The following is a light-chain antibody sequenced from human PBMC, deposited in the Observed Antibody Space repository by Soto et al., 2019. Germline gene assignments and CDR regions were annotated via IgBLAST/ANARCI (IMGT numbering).Light chain of an antibody. Sequence: DIQMTQSPTTLSASVGDRVTITCRASQIISTWLAWYQQKPGKAPKLLIYAASTLENGVPTRFSGTGSETEFTLTVSSLQPDDSATYYCQPYNHYITFGEGTRLAIK. J-gene: IGKJ5*01. CDR2: AAS. CDR3: QPYNHYIT. V-gene: IGKV1-5*01. CDR1: QIISTW.